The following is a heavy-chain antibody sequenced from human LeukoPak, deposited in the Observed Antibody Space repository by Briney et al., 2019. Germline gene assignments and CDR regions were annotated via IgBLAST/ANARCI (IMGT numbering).Heavy chain of an antibody. CDR3: ARMRRYYDILTGYYYMDV. J-gene: IGHJ6*03. Sequence: TGGSLRLSCAASGFTFSDYYMSWIRQAPGKGLEWVSYISSSGSTIYYADSVKGRFTISRDNAKNSLYLQMNSLRAEDTAVYYCARMRRYYDILTGYYYMDVWGKGTTVTVSS. CDR2: ISSSGSTI. V-gene: IGHV3-11*04. CDR1: GFTFSDYY. D-gene: IGHD3-9*01.